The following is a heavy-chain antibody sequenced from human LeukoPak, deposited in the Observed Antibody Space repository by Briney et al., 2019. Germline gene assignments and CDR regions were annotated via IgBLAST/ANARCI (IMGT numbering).Heavy chain of an antibody. V-gene: IGHV3-23*01. CDR3: AKSYDSSGYYPVGDIDY. J-gene: IGHJ4*02. D-gene: IGHD3-22*01. Sequence: GQSLRLSCAASGFTFSSYAMTWVRQAPGKGLEWVSTITTTGANTYYADSVKGRFTISRDNSKNTLYLQMNSLRAEDTAVYYCAKSYDSSGYYPVGDIDYWGQGTLVTVS. CDR2: ITTTGANT. CDR1: GFTFSSYA.